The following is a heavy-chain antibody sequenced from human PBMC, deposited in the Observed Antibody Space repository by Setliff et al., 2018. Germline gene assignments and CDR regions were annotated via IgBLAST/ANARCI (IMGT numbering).Heavy chain of an antibody. D-gene: IGHD5-12*01. CDR2: ISAYNGNT. J-gene: IGHJ4*02. CDR1: GYTFTSYG. V-gene: IGHV1-18*01. Sequence: ASVKVSCKASGYTFTSYGISWVRQAPGQGLEWMGWISAYNGNTNYAQKLQGRVTMTTDTSTSTAYMELRSLRSDDTAVYYCVRGPGPSVVVAMPFDRWGQGTLVTVSS. CDR3: VRGPGPSVVVAMPFDR.